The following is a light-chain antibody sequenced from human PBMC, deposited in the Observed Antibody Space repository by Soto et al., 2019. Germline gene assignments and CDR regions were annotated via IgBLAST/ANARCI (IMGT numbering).Light chain of an antibody. CDR3: QQYNSYLIT. J-gene: IGKJ5*01. V-gene: IGKV1-5*03. CDR1: QSISSW. CDR2: KAS. Sequence: IRMTQSPSTLSASVGDRVTITCLASQSISSWLAWYQQKPGKAPKLLIYKASSLESGVPSRFSGSGSGTEFTLTISRLQPDDFATYYCQQYNSYLITFGQGTRLEIK.